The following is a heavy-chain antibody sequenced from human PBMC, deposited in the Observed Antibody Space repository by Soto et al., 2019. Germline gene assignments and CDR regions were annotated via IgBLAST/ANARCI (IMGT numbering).Heavy chain of an antibody. V-gene: IGHV4-61*01. Sequence: QVQLQESGPGLVKPSETLSLTCTVSGDSVSSGRYYWSWIRQPPGKGLEWIGYIYYSGTTNYNPSLKSRVTISTDTSKNQFSLKLTSVTAAXXXXXXXAXXXSXSYGFYYYX. J-gene: IGHJ6*01. CDR3: AXXXSXSYGFYYYX. CDR1: GDSVSSGRYY. D-gene: IGHD1-26*01. CDR2: IYYSGTT.